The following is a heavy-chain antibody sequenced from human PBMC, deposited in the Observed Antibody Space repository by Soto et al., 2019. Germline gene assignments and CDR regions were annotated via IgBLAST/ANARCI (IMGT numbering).Heavy chain of an antibody. J-gene: IGHJ6*02. CDR1: GYTFTGYY. CDR3: ARDIGAAEPYSYGMDA. CDR2: INPNSGGT. D-gene: IGHD6-13*01. Sequence: GASVKVSCKASGYTFTGYYMNWVRQAPGQGLEWMGWINPNSGGTNYAQKFQGWVTMTRDTSISTAYMELSRLRSDDTAVYYCARDIGAAEPYSYGMDAWGQGTTVTVSS. V-gene: IGHV1-2*04.